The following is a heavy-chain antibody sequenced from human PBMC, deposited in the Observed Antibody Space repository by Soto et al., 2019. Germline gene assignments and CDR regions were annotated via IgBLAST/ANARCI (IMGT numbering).Heavy chain of an antibody. CDR1: GYTFTSYD. CDR2: MNPNSGNT. V-gene: IGHV1-8*01. CDR3: ARGTGITMVRGVIVGYYMDV. J-gene: IGHJ6*03. D-gene: IGHD3-10*01. Sequence: ASVKVSCKASGYTFTSYDINWVRQATGQGLEWMGWMNPNSGNTGYAQKFQGRVTMTRNTSISTAYMELSSLRSEDTAVYYCARGTGITMVRGVIVGYYMDVWGIGTTVTVSS.